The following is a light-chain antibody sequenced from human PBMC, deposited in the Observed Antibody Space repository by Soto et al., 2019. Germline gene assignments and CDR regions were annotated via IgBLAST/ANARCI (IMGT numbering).Light chain of an antibody. CDR3: QQYGGSPFT. CDR1: QSVSSGS. J-gene: IGKJ2*01. CDR2: GAS. Sequence: EIVLTQSPDTLSLSPGDRATLSCRASQSVSSGSLAWYQQEPGQAPRLLIYGASTRATGIPDRFSGSGSGTDFTITISRLEPEDFAVYYCQQYGGSPFTFGRGSKLEIK. V-gene: IGKV3-20*01.